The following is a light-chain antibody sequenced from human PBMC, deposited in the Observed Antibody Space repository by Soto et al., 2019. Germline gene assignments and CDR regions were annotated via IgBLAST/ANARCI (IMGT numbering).Light chain of an antibody. CDR1: QSVRSN. J-gene: IGKJ4*01. CDR3: QQYGSAPFT. CDR2: GAS. V-gene: IGKV3-20*01. Sequence: EIVLTQSPATLSVSPGERVTLSCRASQSVRSNLAWYQQKPGQAPRLLIYGASSRATGIPDRFSGTGSETDFTLTINRLEPEDFAVYYCQQYGSAPFTFGGGTKVDI.